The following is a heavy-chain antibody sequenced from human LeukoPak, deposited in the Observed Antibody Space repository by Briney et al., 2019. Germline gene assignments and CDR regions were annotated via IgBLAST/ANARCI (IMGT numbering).Heavy chain of an antibody. J-gene: IGHJ4*02. CDR1: GFTFSTYT. D-gene: IGHD3-10*01. Sequence: GGSLRLSCAASGFTFSTYTFNWVRQAPGKGLEWVSSITANAPYLYYADSVRGRFIISRGNANNSLYLQMNSLRAEDTAVYFCARSFKIRGVIEAPDYWGQGTLVTVSS. CDR2: ITANAPYL. CDR3: ARSFKIRGVIEAPDY. V-gene: IGHV3-21*01.